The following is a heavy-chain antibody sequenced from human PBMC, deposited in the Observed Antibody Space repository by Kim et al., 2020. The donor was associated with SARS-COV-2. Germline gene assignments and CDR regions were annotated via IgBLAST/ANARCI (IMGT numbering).Heavy chain of an antibody. CDR3: ATGLSPTRCYDSSGYPNWFDP. CDR2: IIPILGVA. D-gene: IGHD3-22*01. V-gene: IGHV1-69*04. Sequence: SVKVSCKASGGTFSSYAISWVRQAPGQGLEWMGRIIPILGVANYAQKFQGRVTITADKSTSTAYMELSSLRSEDTAVYYCATGLSPTRCYDSSGYPNWFDPWGQGTLVTVSS. CDR1: GGTFSSYA. J-gene: IGHJ5*02.